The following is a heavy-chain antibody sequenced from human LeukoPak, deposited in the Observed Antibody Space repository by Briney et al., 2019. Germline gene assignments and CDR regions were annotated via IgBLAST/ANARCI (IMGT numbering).Heavy chain of an antibody. D-gene: IGHD5-24*01. CDR1: GFTFSSYA. V-gene: IGHV3-30*04. J-gene: IGHJ4*02. Sequence: GGSLRLSCAASGFTFSSYAMHWVRQAPGKGLEWVAVISYDGSNKYYADSVKGRFTISRDNSKNTLYLQMNSLRAEDTAVYYCARVMATISQDYFDYWGQGTLVTVSS. CDR3: ARVMATISQDYFDY. CDR2: ISYDGSNK.